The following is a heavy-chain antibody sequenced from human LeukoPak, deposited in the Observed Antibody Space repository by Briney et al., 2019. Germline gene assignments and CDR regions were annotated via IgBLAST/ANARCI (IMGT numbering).Heavy chain of an antibody. V-gene: IGHV3-23*01. D-gene: IGHD6-19*01. CDR2: ISGGGNST. Sequence: PGGSLRLSCAASGITFSSYAMNWVRQAPGKGLEWVSAISGGGNSTYYADSVKGRFTISRDNSKNTLYLQMNSLRAEDTAVYYCAKDHYSSGWYFDYWGQGTLVTVSS. CDR3: AKDHYSSGWYFDY. CDR1: GITFSSYA. J-gene: IGHJ4*02.